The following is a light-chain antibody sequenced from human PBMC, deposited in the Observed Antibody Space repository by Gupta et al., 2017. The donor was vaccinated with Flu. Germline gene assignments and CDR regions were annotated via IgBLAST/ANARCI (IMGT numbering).Light chain of an antibody. V-gene: IGLV1-40*01. CDR2: GNS. Sequence: QSVLTQPPSVSGAPGQRLTISCTGSSSNFGAGYDVHWYQQFPGTAPKLLIYGNSNRPSGVPDRFSGSKYGTSASLAITGLQAEDEADYYCQSYDISLSGSVFGGGTKLTVL. CDR3: QSYDISLSGSV. CDR1: SSNFGAGYD. J-gene: IGLJ3*02.